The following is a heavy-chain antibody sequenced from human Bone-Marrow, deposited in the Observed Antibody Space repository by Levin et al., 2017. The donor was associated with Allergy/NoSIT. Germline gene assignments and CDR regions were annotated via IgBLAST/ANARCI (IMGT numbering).Heavy chain of an antibody. CDR1: GFTFSRYW. J-gene: IGHJ4*02. V-gene: IGHV3-7*01. CDR2: IKEDGTEK. CDR3: TKSFEGWAEGGD. D-gene: IGHD3-9*01. Sequence: GGSLRLSCVASGFTFSRYWMTWGRQAPGKGLEWVANIKEDGTEKYYLDSVRGRFTISRDNAKNSLYLEMNSLTVEDTAMYYCTKSFEGWAEGGDWGQGTLVTVSS.